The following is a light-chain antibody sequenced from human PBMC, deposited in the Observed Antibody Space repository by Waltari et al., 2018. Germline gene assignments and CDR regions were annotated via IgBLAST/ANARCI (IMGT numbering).Light chain of an antibody. CDR2: RNN. Sequence: QSVLTQPPSASGTPGQRATISCSGSSSNIGRNYVSWYQQLPGTAPKLLIYRNNQRPSGVPDRFSGSKSGTSASLAISGLRSEDEADYYCAAWDDSLSGFYVFGTGTKVTVL. CDR3: AAWDDSLSGFYV. J-gene: IGLJ1*01. V-gene: IGLV1-47*01. CDR1: SSNIGRNY.